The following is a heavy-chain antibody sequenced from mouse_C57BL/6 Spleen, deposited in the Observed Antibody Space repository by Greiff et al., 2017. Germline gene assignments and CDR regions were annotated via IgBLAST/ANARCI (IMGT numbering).Heavy chain of an antibody. V-gene: IGHV2-6*01. CDR3: ASLWSSRYAMDY. CDR1: GFSLTSYG. CDR2: IWGVGST. J-gene: IGHJ4*01. Sequence: VQLQQSGPGLVAPSQSLSITCTVSGFSLTSYGVDWVRQSPGKGLEWLGVIWGVGSTNYNSALKSRLSISKDNSKSQVFLKMNSLQTDDTAMYYCASLWSSRYAMDYWGQGTSVTVSS. D-gene: IGHD6-1*01.